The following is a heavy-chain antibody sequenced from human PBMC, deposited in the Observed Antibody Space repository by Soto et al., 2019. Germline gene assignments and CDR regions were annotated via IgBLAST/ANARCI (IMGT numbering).Heavy chain of an antibody. Sequence: SETLSLTCTVSGGSISSSSYYWGWIRQPPGKGLEWIGSIYYSGSTYYNPSLKSRVTISVDTSKNQFSLKLSSVTAADTAVYYCARGRITMIVVVSGMDVWGQGTTVTVSS. V-gene: IGHV4-39*01. CDR3: ARGRITMIVVVSGMDV. D-gene: IGHD3-22*01. CDR1: GGSISSSSYY. J-gene: IGHJ6*02. CDR2: IYYSGST.